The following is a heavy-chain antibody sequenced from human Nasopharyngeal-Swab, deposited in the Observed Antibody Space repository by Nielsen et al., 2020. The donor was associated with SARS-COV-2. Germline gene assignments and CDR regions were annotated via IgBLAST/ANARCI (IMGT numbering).Heavy chain of an antibody. J-gene: IGHJ4*02. V-gene: IGHV4-34*01. D-gene: IGHD2-8*01. CDR1: GGSFSGYY. CDR2: INHSGST. Sequence: GSLRLSCAVYGGSFSGYYWSWIRQPPGKGLEWIGEINHSGSTNYNPSLKSRVTISVDTSKNQFSLKLNSVTAADTAVYYCARDRGGVSRSLQGLCCWGLGTLVTVSS. CDR3: ARDRGGVSRSLQGLCC.